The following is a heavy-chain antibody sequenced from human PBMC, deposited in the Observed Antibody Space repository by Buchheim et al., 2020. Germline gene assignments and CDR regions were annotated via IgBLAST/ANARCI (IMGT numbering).Heavy chain of an antibody. CDR1: GGSISSSNW. Sequence: QVQLQESGPGLVKPSGTLSLTCAVSGGSISSSNWWSWVRQPPGKGLEWIGEIYHSGSTNYNPSLKSRVTITVDQYTHQFSPKLSSVTAADTAVYYCASSGVVDFWSGYSNEGFDYWGQGTL. V-gene: IGHV4-4*02. J-gene: IGHJ4*02. CDR3: ASSGVVDFWSGYSNEGFDY. D-gene: IGHD3-3*01. CDR2: IYHSGST.